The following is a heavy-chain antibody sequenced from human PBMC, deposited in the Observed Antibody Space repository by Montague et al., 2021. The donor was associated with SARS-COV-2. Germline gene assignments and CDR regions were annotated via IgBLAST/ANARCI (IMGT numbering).Heavy chain of an antibody. CDR2: IKSKTDGGTT. CDR1: GFTLSNAW. CDR3: TTVSSGSRDFDY. J-gene: IGHJ4*02. V-gene: IGHV3-15*01. D-gene: IGHD1-26*01. Sequence: SLRLSCAASGFTLSNAWMSWVRQAPGKGLEWVGRIKSKTDGGTTDYAAPVKGRFTISRDDSKNTLYLQMNSLKTEDTAVYYCTTVSSGSRDFDYWGRGTLVTVSS.